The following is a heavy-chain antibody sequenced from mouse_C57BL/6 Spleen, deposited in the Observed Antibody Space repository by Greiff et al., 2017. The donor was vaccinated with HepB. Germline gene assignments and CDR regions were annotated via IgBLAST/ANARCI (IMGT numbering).Heavy chain of an antibody. J-gene: IGHJ4*01. Sequence: QVQLQQPGAELVKPGASVKLSCKASGYTFTSYWMHWVKQRPGRGLEWIGRIDPNSGGTKYNEKFKSKATLTVDKPSSIAYMQLSSLTSEDSAVYYCAILYDGYFDYAMDYWGQGTSVTVSS. CDR3: AILYDGYFDYAMDY. CDR1: GYTFTSYW. CDR2: IDPNSGGT. V-gene: IGHV1-72*01. D-gene: IGHD2-3*01.